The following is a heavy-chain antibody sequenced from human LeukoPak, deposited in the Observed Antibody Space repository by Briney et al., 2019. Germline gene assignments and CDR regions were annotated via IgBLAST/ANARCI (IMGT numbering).Heavy chain of an antibody. J-gene: IGHJ3*02. V-gene: IGHV4-59*01. CDR2: IYYSGST. D-gene: IGHD6-13*01. CDR3: ARDGYSSSWHKRGAFDI. CDR1: GGSISSYY. Sequence: SETLSLTCTVSGGSISSYYWSWIRQPPGKGLEWIGYIYYSGSTNYNPSLKSRVTISVDTPKNQFSLKLSSVTAADTALYYCARDGYSSSWHKRGAFDIWGQGTMVTVSS.